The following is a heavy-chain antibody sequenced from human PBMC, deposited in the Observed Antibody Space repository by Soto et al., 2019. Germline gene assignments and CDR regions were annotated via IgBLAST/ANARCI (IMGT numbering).Heavy chain of an antibody. CDR2: IWYDGSNK. CDR3: AREGYDFWSGYYAYFDY. J-gene: IGHJ4*02. V-gene: IGHV3-33*01. Sequence: PGGSLRLSCAASGFTFSSYGMHWVRQAPGKGLEWVAVIWYDGSNKYYADSVKGRFTISRDNSKNTLYLQMNSLRAEDTAVYYCAREGYDFWSGYYAYFDYWGQGTLVTVSS. CDR1: GFTFSSYG. D-gene: IGHD3-3*01.